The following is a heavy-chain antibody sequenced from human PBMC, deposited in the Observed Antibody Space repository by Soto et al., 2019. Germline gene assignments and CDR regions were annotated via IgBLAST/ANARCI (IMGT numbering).Heavy chain of an antibody. CDR2: IYYSGST. CDR3: AREPGSAGWFDP. V-gene: IGHV4-31*03. CDR1: GGSISSGGYY. Sequence: QVQLQESGPGLVKPSQTLSLSCTVSGGSISSGGYYWSWIRQHPGKGLEWIGYIYYSGSTSYNPSLKSRVTISVDTSKNQFSLKLSSVTAADTAVYYCAREPGSAGWFDPWGQGTLVTVSS. J-gene: IGHJ5*02.